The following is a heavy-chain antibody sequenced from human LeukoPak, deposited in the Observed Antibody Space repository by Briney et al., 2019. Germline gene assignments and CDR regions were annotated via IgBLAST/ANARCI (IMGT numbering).Heavy chain of an antibody. V-gene: IGHV4-4*09. J-gene: IGHJ5*02. CDR2: IYTSGSN. Sequence: PSETLSLTCTVSGGSISSDYWSWIRQPPGKGLEWIGYIYTSGSNHYNPSLKSRVTIPGDTSKNQFSLKLSSVTAADTAVYYCARQKAGNCFDPWGQGTPVTVSS. CDR3: ARQKAGNCFDP. D-gene: IGHD6-19*01. CDR1: GGSISSDY.